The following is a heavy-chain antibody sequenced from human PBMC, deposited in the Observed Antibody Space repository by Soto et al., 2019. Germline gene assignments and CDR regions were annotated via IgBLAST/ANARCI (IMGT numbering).Heavy chain of an antibody. CDR3: AKEERHSGYIIDY. CDR1: GYTFTSYG. V-gene: IGHV1-18*01. CDR2: ISAYNGNT. D-gene: IGHD5-12*01. J-gene: IGHJ4*02. Sequence: ASVKVSCKASGYTFTSYGISWVRQAPGQGLEWMGWISAYNGNTNYADSVKGRFTISKDNSKNTLNLQMNSLRAEDTAVYYCAKEERHSGYIIDYWGQGTVVTVSS.